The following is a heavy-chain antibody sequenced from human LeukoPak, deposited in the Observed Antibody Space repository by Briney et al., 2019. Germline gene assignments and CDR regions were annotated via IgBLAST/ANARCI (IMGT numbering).Heavy chain of an antibody. CDR3: ARLNYYSYSLDV. Sequence: PSETLSLTCTVSGDSIKTYYWSWIRQPPGKGLAWIGYVYHRGTTNYNPSLKSRVTISADTSKNQFSLKVTSVTAADTAVYYCARLNYYSYSLDVWGQGTTVTVSS. CDR1: GDSIKTYY. V-gene: IGHV4-59*08. J-gene: IGHJ6*02. CDR2: VYHRGTT.